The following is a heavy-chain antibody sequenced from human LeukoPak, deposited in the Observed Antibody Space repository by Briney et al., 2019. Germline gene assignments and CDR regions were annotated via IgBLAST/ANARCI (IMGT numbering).Heavy chain of an antibody. CDR3: ARDLAYCGGDCYSGSAHFDY. V-gene: IGHV1-69*13. D-gene: IGHD2-21*02. CDR2: IIPIFGTA. Sequence: GASVKVSCKASGGTFSSYAISWVRQAPGQGLEWMGGIIPIFGTANCAQKFQGRVTITADESTSTAYMELSSLRSEDTAVYYCARDLAYCGGDCYSGSAHFDYWGQGTLVTVSS. CDR1: GGTFSSYA. J-gene: IGHJ4*02.